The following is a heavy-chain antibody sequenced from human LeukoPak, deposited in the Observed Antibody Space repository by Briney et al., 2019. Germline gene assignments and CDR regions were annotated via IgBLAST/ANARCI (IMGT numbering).Heavy chain of an antibody. V-gene: IGHV3-9*01. CDR1: GFNFDDYA. D-gene: IGHD3-10*01. J-gene: IGHJ3*01. Sequence: GGSLRLSCAASGFNFDDYAMHWVRQGPGKGLEWVSSISWNSVTTGYADSVKGRFTISRDNARNALWLQMNSLRVEDTAFYYCAKEKVPGTYYGDDAFDVWGQGTLVTVSS. CDR3: AKEKVPGTYYGDDAFDV. CDR2: ISWNSVTT.